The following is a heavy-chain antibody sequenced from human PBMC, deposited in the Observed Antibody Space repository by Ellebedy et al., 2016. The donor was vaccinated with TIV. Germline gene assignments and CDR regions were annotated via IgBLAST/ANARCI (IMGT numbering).Heavy chain of an antibody. V-gene: IGHV3-48*02. D-gene: IGHD2-21*02. CDR1: GFTFRNYE. Sequence: GESLKISCAASGFTFRNYEVNWVRQAPGKGLEWISFISHTGANIYYAESLKGRFTVSRDNARESLYLQINSLGHDDTAVYYCARGGSGGGTGYFYSSNGWDVWGQGTTVTVSS. CDR2: ISHTGANI. J-gene: IGHJ6*02. CDR3: ARGGSGGGTGYFYSSNGWDV.